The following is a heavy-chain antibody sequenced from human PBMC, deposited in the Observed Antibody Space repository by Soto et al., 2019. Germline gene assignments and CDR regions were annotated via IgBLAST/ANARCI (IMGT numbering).Heavy chain of an antibody. V-gene: IGHV4-59*08. CDR1: GGSVSSYY. Sequence: SETLSLTCTVSGGSVSSYYWTWIRQPPGKGLEWIGDIHYRGSTNYNPSLKSRVTISVDTSKNQFSLDLSSVTAADTAVYYCARHDGFSSRWIFAYWGHGTLVTVSS. J-gene: IGHJ4*01. CDR3: ARHDGFSSRWIFAY. CDR2: IHYRGST. D-gene: IGHD6-19*01.